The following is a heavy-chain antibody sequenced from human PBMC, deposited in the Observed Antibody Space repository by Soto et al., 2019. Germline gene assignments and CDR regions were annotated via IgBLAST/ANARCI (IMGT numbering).Heavy chain of an antibody. CDR1: GYTFTRYY. Sequence: GGSVKVCCQAFGYTFTRYYMHWGRQAPGQGVEGVGWINPNSGGTNYAQKFQGWVTMTRDTSISTAYMELSRLRSDDTAVYYCARGAKRITIFGVAPWAYGMDVWGQGTTVTVSS. D-gene: IGHD3-3*01. J-gene: IGHJ6*02. CDR3: ARGAKRITIFGVAPWAYGMDV. V-gene: IGHV1-2*04. CDR2: INPNSGGT.